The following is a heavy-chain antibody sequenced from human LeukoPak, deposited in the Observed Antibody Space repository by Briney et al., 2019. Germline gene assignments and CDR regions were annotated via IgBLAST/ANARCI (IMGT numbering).Heavy chain of an antibody. D-gene: IGHD3-10*02. J-gene: IGHJ6*04. CDR2: ISSSGSTI. V-gene: IGHV3-48*03. CDR1: RFTFSSYE. Sequence: GGALRLSCAPSRFTFSSYEMNWVRQAPRKGVEWVSYISSSGSTIYYADSVKGRFTISRDNAKNSLYLQMNSLRAEDTAVYYCAELGITMIGGVWGKGTTVTISS. CDR3: AELGITMIGGV.